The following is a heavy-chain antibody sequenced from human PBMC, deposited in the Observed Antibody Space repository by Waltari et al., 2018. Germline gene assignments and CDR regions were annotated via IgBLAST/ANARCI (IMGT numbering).Heavy chain of an antibody. CDR1: GFTVSSNY. D-gene: IGHD1-26*01. CDR2: IYSGGST. CDR3: AKTVGARYFDL. J-gene: IGHJ2*01. Sequence: EVQLVDSGGTLIQPGGSLRLSCAASGFTVSSNYMNWVRQAPGKGLEWVSVIYSGGSTYYADSVKGRFTISRDNSKNTLYLLMNSLRAEDTAVYYCAKTVGARYFDLWGRGTLVTVSP. V-gene: IGHV3-53*01.